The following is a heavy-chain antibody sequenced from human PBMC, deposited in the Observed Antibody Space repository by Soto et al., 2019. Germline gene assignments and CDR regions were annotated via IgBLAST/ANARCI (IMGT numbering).Heavy chain of an antibody. J-gene: IGHJ4*02. CDR1: GGSFSGYY. V-gene: IGHV4-34*01. CDR2: INHSGST. CDR3: ASGYSGYDCFDY. D-gene: IGHD5-12*01. Sequence: SETLSLTCAVYGGSFSGYYWSWIRQPPGKGLEWIGEINHSGSTNYNPSLKSRVTISVDTSKNQFSLKLSSVTAADTAVYYRASGYSGYDCFDYWGQGTLVTVSS.